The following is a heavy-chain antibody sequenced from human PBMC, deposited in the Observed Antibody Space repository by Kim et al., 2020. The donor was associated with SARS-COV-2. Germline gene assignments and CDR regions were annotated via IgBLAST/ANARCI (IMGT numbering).Heavy chain of an antibody. CDR3: ARDYSYCGGDCYSVAFDI. J-gene: IGHJ3*02. Sequence: GGSLRLSCAASGFTVSSNYMSWVRQAPGKGLEWVSVIYSGGSTYYADSVKGRFTISRDNSKNTLYLQMNSLRAEDTAVYYCARDYSYCGGDCYSVAFDICGQGTMVPVSS. V-gene: IGHV3-66*01. D-gene: IGHD2-21*02. CDR2: IYSGGST. CDR1: GFTVSSNY.